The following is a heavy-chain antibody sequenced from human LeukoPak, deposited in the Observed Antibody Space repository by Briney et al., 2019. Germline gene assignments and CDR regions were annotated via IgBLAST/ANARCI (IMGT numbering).Heavy chain of an antibody. J-gene: IGHJ4*02. CDR3: ARQGGPRSSSSSSDYFDY. CDR1: GYTFTGYY. D-gene: IGHD6-6*01. CDR2: INPNSGGT. V-gene: IGHV1-2*02. Sequence: GASVKVSCKASGYTFTGYYIHWVRQAPGQGLEWMGWINPNSGGTNYAQKFQGRVTMTRDTSISTAYMELSRLRSDDTAVYYCARQGGPRSSSSSSDYFDYWGQGTLVTVSS.